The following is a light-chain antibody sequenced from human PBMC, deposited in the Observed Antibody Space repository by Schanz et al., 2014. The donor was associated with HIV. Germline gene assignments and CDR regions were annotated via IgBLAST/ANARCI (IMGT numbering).Light chain of an antibody. J-gene: IGKJ1*01. CDR2: GAS. CDR1: QSVTSNL. CDR3: QQYGSPPWT. V-gene: IGKV3-20*01. Sequence: EIVLTQSPGTLSLSPGERAALSCRASQSVTSNLLAWYQQKPGQAPRLLIFGASKRATGIPDRFSGSESGTDFTLTINRMEPEDYAVYYCQQYGSPPWTFGQGTKVEVK.